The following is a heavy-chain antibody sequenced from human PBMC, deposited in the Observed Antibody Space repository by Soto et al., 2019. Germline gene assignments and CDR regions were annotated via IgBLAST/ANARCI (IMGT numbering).Heavy chain of an antibody. Sequence: HPGGSLRLSCAASGFTFSSFGMSWVRQAPGKGLEWVANIKTDGSETHYVDSVKGRFTISRDNPKTSLFLQMNSLRVEDTAVYFCTSDRYPRFYHGSGSYPYYWGQGTPVTVS. CDR3: TSDRYPRFYHGSGSYPYY. D-gene: IGHD3-10*01. CDR2: IKTDGSET. V-gene: IGHV3-7*03. J-gene: IGHJ4*02. CDR1: GFTFSSFG.